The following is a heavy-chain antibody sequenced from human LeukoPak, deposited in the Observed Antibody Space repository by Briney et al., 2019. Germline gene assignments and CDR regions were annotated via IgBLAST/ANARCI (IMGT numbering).Heavy chain of an antibody. V-gene: IGHV3-30-3*01. CDR3: ARVAVAGGKSFDY. Sequence: GGSLRLSCAASGFTFSSYAMHWVRQAPGKGLEWVAVISYDGSNKYYADSVKGRFTISRDNSKNTLYLQMNSLRAEDTAVYYCARVAVAGGKSFDYWGRGTLVTVSS. CDR1: GFTFSSYA. D-gene: IGHD6-19*01. J-gene: IGHJ4*02. CDR2: ISYDGSNK.